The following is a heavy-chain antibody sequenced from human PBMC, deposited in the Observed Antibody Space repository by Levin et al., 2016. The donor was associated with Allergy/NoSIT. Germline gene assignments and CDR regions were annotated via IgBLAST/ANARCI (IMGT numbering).Heavy chain of an antibody. CDR2: ISGGGETI. CDR3: ARRRPGGQHYGDDS. V-gene: IGHV3-23*01. Sequence: WIRQPPGKGLEWVSSISGGGETIYYSDSVKGRFSISRDDSQNTVHLQMNSLRAEDTAVYYCARRRPGGQHYGDDSWGPGTLVTVSS. D-gene: IGHD4/OR15-4a*01. J-gene: IGHJ5*02.